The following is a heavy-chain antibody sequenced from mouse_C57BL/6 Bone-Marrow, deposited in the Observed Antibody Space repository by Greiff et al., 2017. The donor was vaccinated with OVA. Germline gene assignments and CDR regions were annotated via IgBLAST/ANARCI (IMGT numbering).Heavy chain of an antibody. J-gene: IGHJ2*01. Sequence: DVMLVESGGDLVKPGGSLKLSCAASGFTFSSYGMSWVRQTPDKRLEWVATISSGGSYTYYPDSVKGRFTISRDNAKNTLYLQMSSLKSEDTAMYYCARHRGMVTTERVYFDYWGQGATLTVSS. D-gene: IGHD2-2*01. CDR2: ISSGGSYT. V-gene: IGHV5-6*02. CDR3: ARHRGMVTTERVYFDY. CDR1: GFTFSSYG.